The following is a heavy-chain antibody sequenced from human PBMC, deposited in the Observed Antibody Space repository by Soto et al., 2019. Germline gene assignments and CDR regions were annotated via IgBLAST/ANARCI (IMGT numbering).Heavy chain of an antibody. J-gene: IGHJ6*02. CDR3: ARAGLRYFDWLPHRGMDV. D-gene: IGHD3-9*01. Sequence: SETLSLTCAVYGGSFSGYYWSWIRQPPGKGLEWIGEINHSGSTNYNPSLKSRVTISVDTSKNQFSLKLSSVTAADTAVYYCARAGLRYFDWLPHRGMDVWGQGTTVTVSS. CDR2: INHSGST. CDR1: GGSFSGYY. V-gene: IGHV4-34*01.